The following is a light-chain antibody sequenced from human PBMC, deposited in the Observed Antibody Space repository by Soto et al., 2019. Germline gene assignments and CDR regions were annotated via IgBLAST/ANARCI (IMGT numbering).Light chain of an antibody. CDR2: AAS. J-gene: IGKJ2*01. Sequence: AIRMTQSPSSFSASTGDRVTITCRASQGISSYLAWYQQKPGKAPKLLIYAASTLQSGVPSRFSGSGSGTVFTLTISCLQSEDFATYYCQQYYSYPLTFGQGTKLEIK. CDR3: QQYYSYPLT. V-gene: IGKV1-8*01. CDR1: QGISSY.